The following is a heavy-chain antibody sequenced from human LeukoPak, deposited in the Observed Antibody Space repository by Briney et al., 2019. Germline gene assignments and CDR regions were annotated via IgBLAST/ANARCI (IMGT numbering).Heavy chain of an antibody. CDR2: MNPNSGNT. CDR3: ARFSGYGDYDWFDP. J-gene: IGHJ5*02. Sequence: ASVKVSCKASGYTFTSYDINWVRQATGQGLEWMGWMNPNSGNTGYAQKFQGRVTMTRNTSISTAYMELSSLRSEDTAVYYCARFSGYGDYDWFDPWGQGTLVTVSS. D-gene: IGHD4-17*01. V-gene: IGHV1-8*01. CDR1: GYTFTSYD.